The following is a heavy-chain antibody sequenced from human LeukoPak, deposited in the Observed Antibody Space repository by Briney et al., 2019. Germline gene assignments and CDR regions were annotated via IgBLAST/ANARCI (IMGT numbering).Heavy chain of an antibody. J-gene: IGHJ6*02. Sequence: GGSLRLSCAASGFTFSNHAMSWVRQAPGKGLEWVSGISWNSGRIGYADSVKGRFTISRDNAKNSLYLQMNSLRTEDTALYYCARDPGSLPAAIGYCYYGMDVWGQGTTVTVSS. CDR3: ARDPGSLPAAIGYCYYGMDV. V-gene: IGHV3-9*01. CDR1: GFTFSNHA. D-gene: IGHD2-2*02. CDR2: ISWNSGRI.